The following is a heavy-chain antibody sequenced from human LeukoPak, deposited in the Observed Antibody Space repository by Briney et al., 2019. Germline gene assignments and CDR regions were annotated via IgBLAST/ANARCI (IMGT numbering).Heavy chain of an antibody. D-gene: IGHD3-3*01. CDR3: ARGDYDLWSGYSTFFY. V-gene: IGHV4-39*07. Sequence: SETLSLTCTVSGVSISSSSYYWGWIRQPPGKGLEWIGSIYYSGSTYYNPSLKSRVIISVDTSKNQFSLKLSSVTAADTAVYYCARGDYDLWSGYSTFFYWGQGTLVTVSS. CDR1: GVSISSSSYY. CDR2: IYYSGST. J-gene: IGHJ4*02.